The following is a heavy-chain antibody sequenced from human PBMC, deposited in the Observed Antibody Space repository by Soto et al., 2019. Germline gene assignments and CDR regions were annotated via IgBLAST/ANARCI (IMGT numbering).Heavy chain of an antibody. CDR2: INSGGSCI. V-gene: IGHV3-48*03. J-gene: IGHJ4*02. CDR3: ARENYGDAFDF. Sequence: GGSLRLSCAVSGFSVSDYEMNWVRQAPGKGLEWVSYINSGGSCIKYSDSVKGRFTMSRDNARNSLFLQMDSLPDEGTAVYYCARENYGDAFDFWGQRTLSTVCS. D-gene: IGHD4-17*01. CDR1: GFSVSDYE.